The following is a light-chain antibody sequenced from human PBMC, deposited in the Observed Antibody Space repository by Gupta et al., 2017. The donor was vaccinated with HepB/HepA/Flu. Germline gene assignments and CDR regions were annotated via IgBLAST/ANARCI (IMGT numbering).Light chain of an antibody. CDR3: HQSDSNPLCI. J-gene: IGKJ2*04. CDR2: AAS. Sequence: DIQMTQSPSSLSASVGDRVTITCRASQSISSYLNWYQQKPGKAPKLLIYAASSWQSGVPSRFSGSGFGKDLTLTISSRQPEDFATYYCHQSDSNPLCIFGQGTKLEIK. V-gene: IGKV1-39*01. CDR1: QSISSY.